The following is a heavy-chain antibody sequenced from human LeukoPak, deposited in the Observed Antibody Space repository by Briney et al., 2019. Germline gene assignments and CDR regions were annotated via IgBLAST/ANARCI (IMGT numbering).Heavy chain of an antibody. Sequence: SETLSLTCTVSGGSFHTYYWNWIRQPAGKPLEWIGRVYASGSTDSNSSLKSRVTMSVDTSKNQFSLELRSVTAADTAVYFCARAIRGRASYGTNYYYYMDVWGKGTTVAVSS. CDR1: GGSFHTYY. CDR2: VYASGST. J-gene: IGHJ6*03. V-gene: IGHV4-4*07. CDR3: ARAIRGRASYGTNYYYYMDV. D-gene: IGHD1-26*01.